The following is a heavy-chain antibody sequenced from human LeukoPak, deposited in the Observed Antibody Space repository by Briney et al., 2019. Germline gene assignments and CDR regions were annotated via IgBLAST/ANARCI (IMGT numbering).Heavy chain of an antibody. V-gene: IGHV4-34*01. Sequence: SETLSLTCAVYGGSFSGYYWSWIRQPPGKGLEWIGEINHSGSTNYNPSLKSRVTISVDTSKNQFSLKLSSVTAADTAVYYCARGSGISAAGTLAPWGQGTLVTVSS. J-gene: IGHJ5*02. CDR2: INHSGST. D-gene: IGHD6-13*01. CDR3: ARGSGISAAGTLAP. CDR1: GGSFSGYY.